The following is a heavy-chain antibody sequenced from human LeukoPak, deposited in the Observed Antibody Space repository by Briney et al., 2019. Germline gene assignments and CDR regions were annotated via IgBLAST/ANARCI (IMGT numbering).Heavy chain of an antibody. J-gene: IGHJ5*02. V-gene: IGHV3-48*01. CDR3: VRGGFSLDR. Sequence: GGSLRLSCAVSGFTFSRYSMNWVRQAPGKGLEWVSYISSSGSSIYYADSVKGRFTISRDSAKNSLYLQMNSLRAEDTAVYYCVRGGFSLDRWGQGTLVTVSS. CDR1: GFTFSRYS. CDR2: ISSSGSSI. D-gene: IGHD3-10*01.